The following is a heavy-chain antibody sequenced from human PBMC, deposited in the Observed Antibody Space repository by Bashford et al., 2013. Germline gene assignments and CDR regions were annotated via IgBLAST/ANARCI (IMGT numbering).Heavy chain of an antibody. D-gene: IGHD6-6*01. V-gene: IGHV3-23*01. J-gene: IGHJ4*02. CDR1: GFSFNIYA. CDR3: VKDRLRIASRPGRTTFDY. CDR2: SWQWDGA. Sequence: SGGSLRLSCAASGFSFNIYAMSWSARLQGRAGVGLSYSWQWDGAFYADSVKGRFTISKDFSSNTLFLQMDSLRADDTATYFCVKDRLRIASRPGRTTFDYWGPGTLVTVSS.